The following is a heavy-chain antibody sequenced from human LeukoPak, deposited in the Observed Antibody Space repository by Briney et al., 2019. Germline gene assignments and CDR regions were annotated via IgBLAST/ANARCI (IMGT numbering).Heavy chain of an antibody. V-gene: IGHV4-61*02. CDR2: IYTSGST. Sequence: PSQTLSLTCTVSGGSISSGSYYWSWIRQPAGKGLEWIGRIYTSGSTNYNPSLKSRVTISVDTSKNQFSLKLSSVTAADTAVYYCAREYEQPEIYDYSSHNWFDPWGQGTLVTVSS. J-gene: IGHJ5*02. CDR3: AREYEQPEIYDYSSHNWFDP. CDR1: GGSISSGSYY. D-gene: IGHD4-11*01.